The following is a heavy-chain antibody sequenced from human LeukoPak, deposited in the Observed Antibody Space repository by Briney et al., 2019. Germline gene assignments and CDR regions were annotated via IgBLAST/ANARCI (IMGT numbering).Heavy chain of an antibody. Sequence: SQTLSLTCTVSGDSISGYSWSWIRQPPGKGLEWIGYIYHSGETNYNPSLKSRVTISVDTSKNQFSLKLSSVTAADTAVYYCARDGEGGYSGYDYAFDIWGQGTKVTVSS. CDR2: IYHSGET. D-gene: IGHD5-12*01. V-gene: IGHV4-59*01. CDR1: GDSISGYS. J-gene: IGHJ3*02. CDR3: ARDGEGGYSGYDYAFDI.